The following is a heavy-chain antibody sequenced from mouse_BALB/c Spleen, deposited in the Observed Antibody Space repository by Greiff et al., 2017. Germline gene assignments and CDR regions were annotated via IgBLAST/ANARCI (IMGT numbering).Heavy chain of an antibody. Sequence: EVKLMESGPGLVKPSQSLSLTCTATGYSITSDYAWYWIRQFPGNKLGWMGYISYSGSTSYNPSLKSRSSITRDTSRNQFFLQLNSVTTEDTAKYYGARNYYGSSGWFAYWGQGTLVTVSA. J-gene: IGHJ3*01. CDR2: ISYSGST. V-gene: IGHV3-2*02. CDR3: ARNYYGSSGWFAY. CDR1: GYSITSDYA. D-gene: IGHD1-1*01.